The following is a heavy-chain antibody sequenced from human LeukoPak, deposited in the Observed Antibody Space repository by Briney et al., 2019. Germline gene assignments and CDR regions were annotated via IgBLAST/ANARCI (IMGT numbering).Heavy chain of an antibody. V-gene: IGHV3-48*01. CDR2: ISSSGSTI. CDR3: ARDEYYDSSGYTS. J-gene: IGHJ4*02. CDR1: GFTFRSYS. D-gene: IGHD3-22*01. Sequence: GGALRLSCAASGFTFRSYSMTWVRQAPGEGGEWLSYISSSGSTIYYADSVKGRFTISRDNAKNSLYLQMNSLRAEDTAVYYCARDEYYDSSGYTSWGQGTLVTVSS.